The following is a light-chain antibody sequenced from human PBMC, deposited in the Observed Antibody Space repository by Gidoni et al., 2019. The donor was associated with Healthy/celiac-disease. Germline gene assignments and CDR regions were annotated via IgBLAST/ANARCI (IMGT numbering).Light chain of an antibody. CDR2: AAS. J-gene: IGKJ5*01. V-gene: IGKV1-39*01. Sequence: QSPSSLSASVGDRVTITCRASQSISSYLNWYQQKPGKAPKLLIYAASSLQSGVPSRFSGSGSGTDFTLTISSLQPEDFATYYCQQSYSTPPTFGQGTRLEIK. CDR3: QQSYSTPPT. CDR1: QSISSY.